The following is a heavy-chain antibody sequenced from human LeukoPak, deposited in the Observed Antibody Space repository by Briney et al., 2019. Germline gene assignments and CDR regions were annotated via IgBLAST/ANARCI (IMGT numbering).Heavy chain of an antibody. D-gene: IGHD6-13*01. V-gene: IGHV4-59*08. CDR1: GGSISSYY. Sequence: SETLSLTCTVSGGSISSYYWSWIRQPPGKGLEWIGYIYYSGSTNYNPSLKSRVTISVDTSKNQFSLKLSSVTAADTAVYYCARLVGIAAAGTADYWGQGTLVTVSS. J-gene: IGHJ4*02. CDR2: IYYSGST. CDR3: ARLVGIAAAGTADY.